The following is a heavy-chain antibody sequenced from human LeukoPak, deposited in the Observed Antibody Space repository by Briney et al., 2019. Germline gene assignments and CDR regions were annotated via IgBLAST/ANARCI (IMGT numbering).Heavy chain of an antibody. J-gene: IGHJ4*02. CDR1: GFTFSSYA. Sequence: GGSLRLSCETPGFTFSSYAMSCVRQAPGKGLEWVAFIRYDGSNKYYADSVKGRFTISRDNSKTTLYLPMQRLRVEDTSVNYCAKVQVGASDFDYWGQGTLVSVSS. V-gene: IGHV3-30*02. CDR2: IRYDGSNK. CDR3: AKVQVGASDFDY. D-gene: IGHD1-26*01.